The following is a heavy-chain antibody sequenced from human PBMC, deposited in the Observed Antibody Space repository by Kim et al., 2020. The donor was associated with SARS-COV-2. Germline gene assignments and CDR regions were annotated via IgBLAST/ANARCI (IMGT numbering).Heavy chain of an antibody. CDR3: ARDREDYGGNSGAY. V-gene: IGHV1-69*04. J-gene: IGHJ4*02. D-gene: IGHD4-17*01. Sequence: AQKFQGRVTITADKSTSTAYMELSSLRSEDTAVYYCARDREDYGGNSGAYWGQGTLVTVSS.